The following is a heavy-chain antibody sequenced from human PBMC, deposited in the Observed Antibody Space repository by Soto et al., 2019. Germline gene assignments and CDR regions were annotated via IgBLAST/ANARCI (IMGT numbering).Heavy chain of an antibody. CDR3: AKDQGIAASHGID. V-gene: IGHV3-30*18. CDR2: ISNDGSDK. J-gene: IGHJ3*01. CDR1: GFTFNNYG. Sequence: QVQLVESGGGVVQPGRSLRLSCAASGFTFNNYGMHWVRQAPGKGLEWVAVISNDGSDKYYADSVKGRLTISRDNSKNKVYLKMNSMGAEDTAVYYCAKDQGIAASHGIDWGQGTMVTVSS. D-gene: IGHD6-13*01.